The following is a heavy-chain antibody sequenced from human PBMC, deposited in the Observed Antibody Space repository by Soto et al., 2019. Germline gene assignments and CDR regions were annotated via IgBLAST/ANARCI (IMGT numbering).Heavy chain of an antibody. CDR2: IYYSGST. J-gene: IGHJ5*02. CDR1: GGSISIYY. Sequence: SETLSLTCTVSGGSISIYYWRWIRQPPGKGLEWIGYIYYSGSTNYNPSLKSRVTISVDTSKNQFSLKLSSVTAADTAVYYCARDPSIVGATIRSGWWFDPWGQGTLVTVSS. CDR3: ARDPSIVGATIRSGWWFDP. V-gene: IGHV4-59*01. D-gene: IGHD1-26*01.